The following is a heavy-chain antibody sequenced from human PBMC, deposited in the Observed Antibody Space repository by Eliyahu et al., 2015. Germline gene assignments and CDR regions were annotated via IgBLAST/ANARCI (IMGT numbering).Heavy chain of an antibody. CDR3: ARAVDTSGYYERLDF. V-gene: IGHV3-66*02. CDR1: GFPVSSNH. Sequence: EVQLVESGGNLVQPGGSLSLSCATSGFPVSSNHMSWVRQAPGKGLEWVSVIYSGGSRHYADSVKGRFTISRDNSKNTLFLHMTSLRPEDTAVYYCARAVDTSGYYERLDFWGQGTLVTVSS. J-gene: IGHJ4*02. CDR2: IYSGGSR. D-gene: IGHD3-22*01.